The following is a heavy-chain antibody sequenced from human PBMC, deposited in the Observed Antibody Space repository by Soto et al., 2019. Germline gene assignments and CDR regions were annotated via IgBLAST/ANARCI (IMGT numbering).Heavy chain of an antibody. D-gene: IGHD6-25*01. CDR2: IYYTGTT. V-gene: IGHV4-61*01. Sequence: QVQLQESGPGLVKPSETLSLTCTVSGGSVTSGTYYWSWIRQPPRKGLEWIGSIYYTGTTNYNPALKSRVTVSVDTSENQFSLKLTSATAADTAVYYCAKAHSPNTSGKYWGQGTLVTVSS. J-gene: IGHJ4*02. CDR3: AKAHSPNTSGKY. CDR1: GGSVTSGTYY.